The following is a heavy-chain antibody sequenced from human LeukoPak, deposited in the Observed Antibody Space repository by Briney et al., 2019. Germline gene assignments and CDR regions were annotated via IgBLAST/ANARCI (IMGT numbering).Heavy chain of an antibody. V-gene: IGHV4-39*07. J-gene: IGHJ4*02. CDR1: GGSISSSSYY. CDR3: ARVGIAAAGRPPWHDY. CDR2: IYYSGST. D-gene: IGHD6-13*01. Sequence: SETLSLTCTVSGGSISSSSYYWGWIRQPPGKGLEWIGSIYYSGSTYYNPSLKSRVTISVDTSKNQFSLKLSSVTAADTAVYYCARVGIAAAGRPPWHDYWGQGTLVTVSS.